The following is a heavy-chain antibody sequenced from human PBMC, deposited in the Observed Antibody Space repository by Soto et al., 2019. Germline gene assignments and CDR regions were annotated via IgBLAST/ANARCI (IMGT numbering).Heavy chain of an antibody. V-gene: IGHV1-69*13. CDR3: ARKDYYGSGIYYFDY. J-gene: IGHJ4*02. D-gene: IGHD3-10*01. CDR2: IIPIFGTA. CDR1: GGTFSSYA. Sequence: SVKVSCKASGGTFSSYAISWVRQAPGQGLEWMGGIIPIFGTANYAQKFQGRVTITADESTSTAYMELSSLRSEDTAVYYCARKDYYGSGIYYFDYWGQGTLVTVS.